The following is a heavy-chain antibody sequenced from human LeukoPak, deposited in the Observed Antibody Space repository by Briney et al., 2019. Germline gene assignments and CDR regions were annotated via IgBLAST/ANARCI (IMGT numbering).Heavy chain of an antibody. CDR3: VKSLVRGFVSYYSNNAMDV. Sequence: SQTLSLTCSVSGGSISNAESHWSWIRQSPGKGLEWIGYIFDNGNTYYNPSLRGRLSMSVDTSKNQFSLKLVSVTAADSAVYYCVKSLVRGFVSYYSNNAMDVWGQGTTVAVSS. J-gene: IGHJ6*02. CDR1: GGSISNAESH. D-gene: IGHD3-10*01. V-gene: IGHV4-30-4*01. CDR2: IFDNGNT.